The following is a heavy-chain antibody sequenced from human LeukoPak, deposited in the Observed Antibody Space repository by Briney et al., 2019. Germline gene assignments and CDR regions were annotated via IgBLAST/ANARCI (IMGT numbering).Heavy chain of an antibody. CDR2: ISSLSNNI. Sequence: PGGSLRPSCGASGFSFSDYGMNWVRQAPGERLEWVSSISSLSNNIYYTDSVKGRFTISRDNAKNSLYLQMNSLRAEDTAVYYCARDYGDYFIDYWGQGTLVTVSS. D-gene: IGHD4-17*01. V-gene: IGHV3-21*01. CDR3: ARDYGDYFIDY. J-gene: IGHJ4*02. CDR1: GFSFSDYG.